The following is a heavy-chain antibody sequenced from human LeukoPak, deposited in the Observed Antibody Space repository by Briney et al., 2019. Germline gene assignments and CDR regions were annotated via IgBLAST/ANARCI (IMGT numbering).Heavy chain of an antibody. Sequence: SETLSLTCAVYGGSFSDYYWTWIRQPPGKGLEWIGEVTDTGNRNYNPSLRSRVNILVDTAKNQFSLKVSSVTAADTSVFYCARGRGYSSGWGHFYYSIDVWGQGTTVTVSS. CDR2: VTDTGNR. J-gene: IGHJ6*03. V-gene: IGHV4-34*01. CDR3: ARGRGYSSGWGHFYYSIDV. D-gene: IGHD6-19*01. CDR1: GGSFSDYY.